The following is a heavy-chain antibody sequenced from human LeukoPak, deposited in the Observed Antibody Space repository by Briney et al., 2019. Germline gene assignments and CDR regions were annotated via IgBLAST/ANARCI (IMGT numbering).Heavy chain of an antibody. CDR2: INTDGSSA. J-gene: IGHJ4*02. V-gene: IGHV3-74*01. CDR3: ARDDCSSSSCLTY. Sequence: GGSRRLSCAASGFTFSNYWMHWVRQAPGKGLVWVSRINTDGSSANYADSVKGRFTISRKNTLYLQMNSLRAEDTAVYYCARDDCSSSSCLTYWGQGTLVTVSS. CDR1: GFTFSNYW. D-gene: IGHD2-15*01.